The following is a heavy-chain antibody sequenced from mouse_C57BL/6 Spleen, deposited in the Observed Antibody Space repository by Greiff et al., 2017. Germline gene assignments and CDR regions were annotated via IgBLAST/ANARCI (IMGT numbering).Heavy chain of an antibody. D-gene: IGHD3-2*02. CDR2: INPSSGYT. CDR1: GYTFTSYW. CDR3: ARGGDSSGYVGAY. V-gene: IGHV1-7*01. J-gene: IGHJ3*01. Sequence: QVQLKESGAELAKPGASVKLSCKASGYTFTSYWMHWVKQRPGQGLEWIGYINPSSGYTKYNQKFKDKATLTADKSSSTAYMQLSSLTYEDSAVYYCARGGDSSGYVGAYWGQGTLVTVSA.